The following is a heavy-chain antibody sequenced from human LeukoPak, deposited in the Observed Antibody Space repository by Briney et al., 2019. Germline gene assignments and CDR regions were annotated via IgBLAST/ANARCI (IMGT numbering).Heavy chain of an antibody. CDR3: ARTANFAAGYYIDY. CDR2: ISGSSRHK. Sequence: PGGSLRLSCAASGFTFRSYTMNWVRQAPGKGLEWVSSISGSSRHKYYADSVKGRFTISRDNAKNSLYLQMNSLRAGDTAVYYCARTANFAAGYYIDYWGQGTLVTVSS. D-gene: IGHD6-13*01. V-gene: IGHV3-21*01. J-gene: IGHJ4*02. CDR1: GFTFRSYT.